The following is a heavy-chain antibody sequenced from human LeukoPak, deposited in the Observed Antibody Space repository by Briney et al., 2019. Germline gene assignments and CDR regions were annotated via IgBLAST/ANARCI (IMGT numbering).Heavy chain of an antibody. CDR3: ARLGAGPTYYDFWSGYSSFYFDY. D-gene: IGHD3-3*01. Sequence: SETLSLTCTVSGDSISSGGYYWGWIRQPPGKGLEWIGGIHYSGNTYYNPSLKSRVTISVDTSKNQFSLKLSSVTAADTAVYYCARLGAGPTYYDFWSGYSSFYFDYWGQGTLVTVSS. J-gene: IGHJ4*02. V-gene: IGHV4-39*01. CDR2: IHYSGNT. CDR1: GDSISSGGYY.